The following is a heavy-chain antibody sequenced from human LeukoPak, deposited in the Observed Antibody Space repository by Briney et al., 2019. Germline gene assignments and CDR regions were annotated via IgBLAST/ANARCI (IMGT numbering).Heavy chain of an antibody. D-gene: IGHD4-17*01. CDR1: GGSISSSHSF. V-gene: IGHV4-39*01. CDR3: VRRLKSYDDYAHFDS. CDR2: IFYSGNT. J-gene: IGHJ4*02. Sequence: KSSETRSLTGTFPGGSISSSHSFWAWIRQPPGKGLEWIASIFYSGNTYYNPSLTSRVTISVDTSKNQFSLKVRSVTAADTAVYYCVRRLKSYDDYAHFDSWGQGTLVSASS.